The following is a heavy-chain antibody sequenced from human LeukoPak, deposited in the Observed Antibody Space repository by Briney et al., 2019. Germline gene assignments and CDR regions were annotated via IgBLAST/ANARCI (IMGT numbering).Heavy chain of an antibody. J-gene: IGHJ4*02. Sequence: ASVKVSCKVSGCTLTELSMHWVRQAPGKGLEWMGGFDPEDGETIYAQKFQGRVTMTEDTSTDTAYMELSSLRSEDTAVYYCATSRAVAGLGASGYFDYWGQGTLVTVSS. V-gene: IGHV1-24*01. CDR1: GCTLTELS. CDR2: FDPEDGET. D-gene: IGHD6-19*01. CDR3: ATSRAVAGLGASGYFDY.